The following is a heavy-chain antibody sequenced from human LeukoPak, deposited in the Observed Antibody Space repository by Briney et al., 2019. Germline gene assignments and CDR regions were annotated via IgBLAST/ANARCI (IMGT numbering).Heavy chain of an antibody. CDR2: IDPIDSYT. CDR3: ARHIAVAHFDY. J-gene: IGHJ4*02. V-gene: IGHV5-10-1*01. D-gene: IGHD6-19*01. CDR1: GYSFTSYR. Sequence: GESLRISCKGSGYSFTSYRISWVRQMPVKGLEWMGRIDPIDSYTNYRPSFQGHVTISADKSISTAYLQWSSLKASDTAMYYCARHIAVAHFDYWGQGTLVTVSS.